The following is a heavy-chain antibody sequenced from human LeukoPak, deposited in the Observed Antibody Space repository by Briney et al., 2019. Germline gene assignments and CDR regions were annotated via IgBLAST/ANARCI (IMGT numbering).Heavy chain of an antibody. D-gene: IGHD3-3*01. CDR3: ARTYYDFWGGYLDY. V-gene: IGHV4-30-4*08. CDR2: IYYSGST. J-gene: IGHJ4*02. CDR1: GGSISSGDYY. Sequence: SETLSLTCTVSGGSISSGDYYWSWIRQPPGKGLEWIGYIYYSGSTYYNPSLKSRVTISVDTSKNQFSLKLSSVTAADTAVYYCARTYYDFWGGYLDYWGQGTLVTVSS.